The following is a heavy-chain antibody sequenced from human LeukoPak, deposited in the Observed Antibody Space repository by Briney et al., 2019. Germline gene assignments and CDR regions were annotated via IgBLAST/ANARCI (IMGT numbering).Heavy chain of an antibody. CDR2: INHSGST. Sequence: NPSETLSLTCAVYGGSFSGYYWSWIRQPPGKGLEWIGEINHSGSTNYNPSLKSRVAISVDRSKNQFSLKLSSVTAADTAVYYCARDRVGGATAAFDIWGQGTMVTASS. J-gene: IGHJ3*02. CDR1: GGSFSGYY. CDR3: ARDRVGGATAAFDI. V-gene: IGHV4-34*01. D-gene: IGHD1-26*01.